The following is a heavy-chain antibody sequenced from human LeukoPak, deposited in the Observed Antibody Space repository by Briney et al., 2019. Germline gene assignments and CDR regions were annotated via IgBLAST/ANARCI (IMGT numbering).Heavy chain of an antibody. Sequence: SETLSLTCTVSGGSISSSSYYWGWIRQPPGKGLEWIGTIYYRGSTYYNPSLKSRVTISVDTSKNQFSLKLSSVTAADTAVYYCARVYLGYSRDWGQGTLVTVSS. CDR1: GGSISSSSYY. CDR2: IYYRGST. D-gene: IGHD6-13*01. CDR3: ARVYLGYSRD. J-gene: IGHJ4*02. V-gene: IGHV4-39*01.